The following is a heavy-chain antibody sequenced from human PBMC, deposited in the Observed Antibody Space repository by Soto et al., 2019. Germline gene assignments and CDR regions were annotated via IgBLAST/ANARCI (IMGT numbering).Heavy chain of an antibody. Sequence: SETLSLTCTVSGGSISSYYWSWIRQPPGKGLEWIGYIYYSGSTNYNPSLKSRATISVDTSKNQFSLKLSSVTAADTAVYYCARGYDSSGYYRPWGQGTLVTVSS. CDR2: IYYSGST. D-gene: IGHD3-22*01. CDR3: ARGYDSSGYYRP. V-gene: IGHV4-59*01. J-gene: IGHJ5*02. CDR1: GGSISSYY.